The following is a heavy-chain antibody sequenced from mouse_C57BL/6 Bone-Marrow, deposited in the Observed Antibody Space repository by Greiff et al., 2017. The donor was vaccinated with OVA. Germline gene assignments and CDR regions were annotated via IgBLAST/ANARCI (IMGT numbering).Heavy chain of an antibody. CDR1: GFSFNTYA. D-gene: IGHD2-5*01. CDR3: ARGLSNWKGFAY. J-gene: IGHJ3*01. Sequence: EVQGVESGGGLVQPKGSLKLSCAASGFSFNTYAMNWVRQAPGKGLEWVARIRSKSNNYATYYADSVKDRFTISRDDSESMLYLQMNNLKTEDTAMYYCARGLSNWKGFAYWGQGTLVTVSA. V-gene: IGHV10-1*01. CDR2: IRSKSNNYAT.